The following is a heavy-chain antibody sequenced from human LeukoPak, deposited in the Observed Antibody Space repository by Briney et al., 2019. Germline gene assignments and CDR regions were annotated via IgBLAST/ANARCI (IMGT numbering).Heavy chain of an antibody. CDR3: ASDVVVVAATPLGAFDI. J-gene: IGHJ3*02. V-gene: IGHV3-48*03. CDR1: GFTFTIFA. Sequence: GGSLRLSCAASGFTFTIFAMSWVRQAPGKGLEWVSYISSSGSTIYYADSVKGRFTISRDNAKNSLYLQMNSLRAEDTAVYYCASDVVVVAATPLGAFDIWGQGTMVTVSS. D-gene: IGHD2-15*01. CDR2: ISSSGSTI.